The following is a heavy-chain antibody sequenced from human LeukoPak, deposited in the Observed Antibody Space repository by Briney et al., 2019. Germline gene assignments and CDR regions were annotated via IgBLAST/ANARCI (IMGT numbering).Heavy chain of an antibody. CDR1: GYTFTSYG. CDR3: ARERGVVHSRHIRRYYFDY. Sequence: GPVKVSCKASGYTFTSYGISWVRQAPGQGLEWMGWISAYNGNTNYAQKLQGRVTMTTDTSTSTAYMELRSLRSDDTAVYYCARERGVVHSRHIRRYYFDYWGQGTLVTVSS. J-gene: IGHJ4*02. CDR2: ISAYNGNT. D-gene: IGHD2-21*01. V-gene: IGHV1-18*01.